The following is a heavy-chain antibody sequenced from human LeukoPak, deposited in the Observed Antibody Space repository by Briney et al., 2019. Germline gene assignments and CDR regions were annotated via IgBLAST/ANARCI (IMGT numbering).Heavy chain of an antibody. J-gene: IGHJ4*02. CDR3: AKGGYPYIAAAGQTDY. CDR2: ISGSGGST. Sequence: PGGSLRLSCAASGFTFSSYAMSWVRQAPGKGLEWVSAISGSGGSTYYADSVKGRFTISRDNSKNTLYLQMKSLRAEDTAVYYCAKGGYPYIAAAGQTDYWGQGTLVTVSS. CDR1: GFTFSSYA. V-gene: IGHV3-23*01. D-gene: IGHD6-13*01.